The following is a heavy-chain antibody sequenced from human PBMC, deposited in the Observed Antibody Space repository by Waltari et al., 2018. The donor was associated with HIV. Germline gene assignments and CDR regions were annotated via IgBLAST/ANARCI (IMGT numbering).Heavy chain of an antibody. CDR1: GFTFSGFW. Sequence: EVQLVESGGGLVQPGGSLRLSCAGSGFTFSGFWMTWVRQTPGKGLDWVANIKGDGSEKYYVDSVKGRFTISRDNAENLLYLEMNSLRVEDTAVYYCAADLYGVYFDYWGQGTLVTVSS. CDR2: IKGDGSEK. V-gene: IGHV3-7*01. CDR3: AADLYGVYFDY. D-gene: IGHD3-16*01. J-gene: IGHJ4*02.